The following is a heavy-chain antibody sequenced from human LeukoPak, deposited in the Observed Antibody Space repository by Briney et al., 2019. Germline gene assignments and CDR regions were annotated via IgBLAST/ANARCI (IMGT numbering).Heavy chain of an antibody. J-gene: IGHJ4*02. CDR3: ARDIATAGHLSFDY. Sequence: GGSLRLSCAASGFTFSTYTMNWVRQAPGRGLEWVSSISSSGYYIYYADSVKGRFTISRDNAKNSLYLQMNSLRAEDTAVYYCARDIATAGHLSFDYWGQGILVSVSS. CDR1: GFTFSTYT. D-gene: IGHD6-13*01. CDR2: ISSSGYYI. V-gene: IGHV3-21*01.